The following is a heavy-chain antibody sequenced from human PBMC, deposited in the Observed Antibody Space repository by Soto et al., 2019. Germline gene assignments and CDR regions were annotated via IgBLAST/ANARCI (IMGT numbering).Heavy chain of an antibody. Sequence: SETLSLTCAVYGGSFSGYYWSWIRQPPGKGLEWIGEINHSGSTNYNPSLKSRVTISVDTSKNQFSLKLSSVTAADTAVYYCARALILPEYSSSSGWFDPWGQGTLVTVSS. V-gene: IGHV4-34*01. CDR3: ARALILPEYSSSSGWFDP. CDR1: GGSFSGYY. CDR2: INHSGST. J-gene: IGHJ5*02. D-gene: IGHD6-6*01.